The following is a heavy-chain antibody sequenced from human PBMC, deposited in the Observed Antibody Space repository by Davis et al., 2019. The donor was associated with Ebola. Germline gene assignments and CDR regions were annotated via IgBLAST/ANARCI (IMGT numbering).Heavy chain of an antibody. V-gene: IGHV1-2*04. CDR3: TRDLATVTTRDYYYYYGMDV. J-gene: IGHJ6*02. D-gene: IGHD4-11*01. Sequence: AASVKVSCKAPGGTFSSYAISWVRQAPGQGLEWMGWINPNSGGTNYAQKFQGWVTMTRDTSISTAYMELSRLRSDDTAVYYCTRDLATVTTRDYYYYYGMDVWGQGTTVTVSS. CDR1: GGTFSSYA. CDR2: INPNSGGT.